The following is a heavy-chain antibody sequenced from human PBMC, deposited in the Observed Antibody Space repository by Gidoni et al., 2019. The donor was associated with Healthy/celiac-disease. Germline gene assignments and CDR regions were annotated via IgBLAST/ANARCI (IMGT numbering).Heavy chain of an antibody. CDR2: INSDGSST. J-gene: IGHJ4*02. Sequence: EVQLVESGGGLVQPGGSLRLSCAASGFTFSSYGMHWVRQAPGKGLVWVSRINSDGSSTSYADSVKGRFTISRDNAKNTLYLQMNSLRAEDTAVYYCARGDRITIFGVVIPYYFDYWGQGTLVTVSS. D-gene: IGHD3-3*01. V-gene: IGHV3-74*01. CDR1: GFTFSSYG. CDR3: ARGDRITIFGVVIPYYFDY.